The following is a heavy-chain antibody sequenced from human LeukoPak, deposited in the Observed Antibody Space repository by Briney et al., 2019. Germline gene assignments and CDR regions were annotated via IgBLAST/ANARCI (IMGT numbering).Heavy chain of an antibody. Sequence: GGSLRLSCAASGFTLSSYAMSWVRQAPGKGLEWVSAISGSGGSTYYADSVKGRFTISSDNSKNTLYLQMNRLRAEDTAVYYCAKLERSGYYYFDYWGQGTLVTVSS. V-gene: IGHV3-23*01. CDR3: AKLERSGYYYFDY. J-gene: IGHJ4*02. D-gene: IGHD3-9*01. CDR1: GFTLSSYA. CDR2: ISGSGGST.